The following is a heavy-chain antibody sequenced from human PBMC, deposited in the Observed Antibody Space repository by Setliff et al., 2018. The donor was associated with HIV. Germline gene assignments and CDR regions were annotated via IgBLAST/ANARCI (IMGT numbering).Heavy chain of an antibody. CDR3: ARVPPLKAFGGVISLYYFDY. J-gene: IGHJ4*02. CDR1: GSSISSGGYY. Sequence: LSLTCTVSGSSISSGGYYWSWIRQHPGKGLEWIWYIYYSGSTYYNPSLKSRVTISVDTSKNQFSLKLSSVTAADTAVYYCARVPPLKAFGGVISLYYFDYWGQGTLVTVSS. CDR2: IYYSGST. V-gene: IGHV4-31*03. D-gene: IGHD3-16*02.